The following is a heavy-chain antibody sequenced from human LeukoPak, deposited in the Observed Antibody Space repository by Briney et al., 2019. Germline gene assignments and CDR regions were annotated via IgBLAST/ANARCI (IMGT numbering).Heavy chain of an antibody. V-gene: IGHV3-48*03. CDR2: ISSSGDTI. J-gene: IGHJ1*01. Sequence: PGGSLRLSCAASGFTFSSYEMNWVRQAPGKGPQWVSYISSSGDTIYYADPVKGRFTTSRDNAKNSLYLQMNSLRAEDTAVYYCARDVGKSGYGDYWGQGTLVTVSS. CDR3: ARDVGKSGYGDY. CDR1: GFTFSSYE. D-gene: IGHD5-12*01.